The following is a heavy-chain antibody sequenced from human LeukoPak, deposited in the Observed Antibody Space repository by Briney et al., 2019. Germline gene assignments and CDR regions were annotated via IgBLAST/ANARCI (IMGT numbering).Heavy chain of an antibody. V-gene: IGHV4-31*03. CDR2: IYYSGST. J-gene: IGHJ4*02. D-gene: IGHD2-15*01. Sequence: PSQTLSLACTVSGGSISSGGYYWSWIRQHPGKGLEWIGYIYYSGSTYYNPSLKSRVTISVDTSKNQFSLKLSSVTAADTAVYYCARSRCSGGSCYPFDYWGQGTLVTVSS. CDR3: ARSRCSGGSCYPFDY. CDR1: GGSISSGGYY.